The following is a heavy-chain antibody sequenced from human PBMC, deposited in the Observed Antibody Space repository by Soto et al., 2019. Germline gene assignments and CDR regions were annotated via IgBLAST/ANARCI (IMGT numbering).Heavy chain of an antibody. D-gene: IGHD1-26*01. J-gene: IGHJ6*02. CDR3: ARDSGSYNYYGMDV. Sequence: GESLKISCAASGFTVSSNNMRWVRQAPGKGLEWVSLIYSGGSTYYADSVKSRFTISRDNSKNTLYLQMNSLRAEDTAVYYCARDSGSYNYYGMDVWGQGTTVTVSS. CDR1: GFTVSSNN. V-gene: IGHV3-66*01. CDR2: IYSGGST.